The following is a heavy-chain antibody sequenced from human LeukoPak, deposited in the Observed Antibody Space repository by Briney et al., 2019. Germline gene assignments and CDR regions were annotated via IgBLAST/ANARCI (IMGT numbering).Heavy chain of an antibody. CDR1: GFTFGSYA. CDR2: ISGIGGST. J-gene: IGHJ6*02. D-gene: IGHD3-3*01. Sequence: GGSLRLSGAAFGFTFGSYAMSWVRQAPGKGLEWFSSISGIGGSTYYADSVKGRFTISRDNSKNTLYLQMNSLRAEDMAVYYCAKGHDDFWSGYSGGGYGMDVWGQGTTVTVSS. V-gene: IGHV3-23*01. CDR3: AKGHDDFWSGYSGGGYGMDV.